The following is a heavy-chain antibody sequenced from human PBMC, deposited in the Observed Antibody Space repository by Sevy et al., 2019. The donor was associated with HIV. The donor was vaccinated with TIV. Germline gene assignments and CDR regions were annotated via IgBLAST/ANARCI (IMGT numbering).Heavy chain of an antibody. D-gene: IGHD2-21*01. CDR3: ARFDGGGDCSPNWFDS. CDR2: IDPSDSNT. V-gene: IGHV5-10-1*01. Sequence: GESLKISCKGSGYRFTNYWISWVRQMPGKGLEWMGLIDPSDSNTNYSPSFQGHVSISVDKSISTVYLQWSSLKASDTAMYYCARFDGGGDCSPNWFDSWGQGTLVTVSS. J-gene: IGHJ5*01. CDR1: GYRFTNYW.